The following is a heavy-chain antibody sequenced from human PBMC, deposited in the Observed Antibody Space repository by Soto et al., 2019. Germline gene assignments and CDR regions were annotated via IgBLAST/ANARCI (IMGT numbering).Heavy chain of an antibody. V-gene: IGHV5-51*01. CDR2: IYPGDSDT. Sequence: GESLKISCKGSGYSFTKYRIGWVRQMPGKGLEWMGIIYPGDSDTRYSPSFQGQVTISADKSISTAYLQWSSLKASDTAMYYCARLGGSGSPYYYYYGMDVWGQGTTVTVSS. CDR1: GYSFTKYR. CDR3: ARLGGSGSPYYYYYGMDV. J-gene: IGHJ6*02. D-gene: IGHD3-10*01.